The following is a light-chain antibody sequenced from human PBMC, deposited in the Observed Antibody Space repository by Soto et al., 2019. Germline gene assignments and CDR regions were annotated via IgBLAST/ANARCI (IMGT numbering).Light chain of an antibody. CDR2: DVS. Sequence: QSSLTQPASVSGSTGQSITISCTGTSSDVGGYNYVSWYQHHPGKAPKLMIYDVSNRPSGVSNRFSGSKSGNTASLTISGLQAEDEADYYCNSYTSTSTSYVFGTGTKVTVL. V-gene: IGLV2-14*03. CDR1: SSDVGGYNY. CDR3: NSYTSTSTSYV. J-gene: IGLJ1*01.